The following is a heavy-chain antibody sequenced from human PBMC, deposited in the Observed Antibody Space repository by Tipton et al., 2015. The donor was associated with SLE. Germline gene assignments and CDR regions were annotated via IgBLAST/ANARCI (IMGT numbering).Heavy chain of an antibody. Sequence: SLRLSCAASGFTFSSYSMNWVRQAPGKGLEWVSYISSSSSTIYYADSVKGRFTISRDNAKNSLYLQMNSLRAEGTAVYYCARREYYYGSGSAFDIWGQGTMVTVSS. CDR1: GFTFSSYS. D-gene: IGHD3-10*01. J-gene: IGHJ3*02. CDR3: ARREYYYGSGSAFDI. V-gene: IGHV3-48*01. CDR2: ISSSSSTI.